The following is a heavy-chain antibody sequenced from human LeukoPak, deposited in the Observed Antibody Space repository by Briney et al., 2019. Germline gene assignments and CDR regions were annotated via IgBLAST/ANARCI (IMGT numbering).Heavy chain of an antibody. CDR1: GYTFTGYY. J-gene: IGHJ6*03. V-gene: IGHV1-2*02. CDR3: ARGSYSSGWYYYYYYMDV. CDR2: INPNSGGT. Sequence: ASVKVSCKASGYTFTGYYMHWVRQAPGQGLEWMGWINPNSGGTNYAQKFQGRVTMTRDTSISTAYMELSRLRSDDTAVYYCARGSYSSGWYYYYYYMDVWGKGTTVTVSS. D-gene: IGHD6-19*01.